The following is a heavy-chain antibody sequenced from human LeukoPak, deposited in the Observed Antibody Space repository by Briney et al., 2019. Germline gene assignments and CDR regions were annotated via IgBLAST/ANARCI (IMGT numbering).Heavy chain of an antibody. D-gene: IGHD3-22*01. CDR1: GYTFTSYY. Sequence: VASVKVSCKASGYTFTSYYMHWVRQAPGQGLEWMGIINPSGGSTSYAQKFQGRVTMTRDTSTSTVYMELSSLRSDDTAVYYCARERIGYDGSALRFDPWGQGTLVTVSS. CDR3: ARERIGYDGSALRFDP. CDR2: INPSGGST. V-gene: IGHV1-46*01. J-gene: IGHJ5*02.